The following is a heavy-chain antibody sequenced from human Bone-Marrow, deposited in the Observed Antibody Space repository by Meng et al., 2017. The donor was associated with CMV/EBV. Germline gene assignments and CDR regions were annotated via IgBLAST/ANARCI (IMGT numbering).Heavy chain of an antibody. CDR2: IIPILGIA. CDR1: GGSFSSYT. V-gene: IGHV1-69*10. J-gene: IGHJ5*02. Sequence: SVKVSCKASGGSFSSYTINWVRQAPGQGLEWMGGIIPILGIAKYAQKFHGRVTITADKSTTTGYMEVRSLRSEDTAVYYCARQVGATTAGWLDPWGQGTLVTVSS. CDR3: ARQVGATTAGWLDP. D-gene: IGHD1-26*01.